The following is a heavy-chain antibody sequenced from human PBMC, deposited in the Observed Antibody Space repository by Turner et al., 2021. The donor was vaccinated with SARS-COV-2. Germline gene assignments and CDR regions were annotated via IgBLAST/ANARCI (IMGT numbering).Heavy chain of an antibody. CDR1: GFSFNDYG. CDR3: ARDSNVMTSYGDL. J-gene: IGHJ4*02. CDR2: IWPDGNNK. V-gene: IGHV3-33*01. Sequence: QVLLEHSGGGVVQPGGSLSLSCVASGFSFNDYGMHWVRQTPDKGLEWVAAIWPDGNNKYYVESVRGRFSISRDNSKNTIDLQMNSLRVDDTAVYYCARDSNVMTSYGDLWGQGTLVTVSS. D-gene: IGHD3-22*01.